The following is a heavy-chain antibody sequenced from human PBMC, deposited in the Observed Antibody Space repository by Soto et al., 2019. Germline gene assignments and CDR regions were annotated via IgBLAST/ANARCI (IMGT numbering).Heavy chain of an antibody. D-gene: IGHD5-18*01. CDR3: ASSGADTAMPHYYYYCFDV. V-gene: IGHV5-51*01. CDR1: GYGFTTYL. J-gene: IGHJ6*02. Sequence: PVESLKISWMRSGYGFTTYLNGRVLQLPGKGLAWTEIINPGDSDTRYRPPFQGQVTISADNPISTAYQQWSSRRASDTAMYSCASSGADTAMPHYYYYCFDVWGQGSTVTVPS. CDR2: INPGDSDT.